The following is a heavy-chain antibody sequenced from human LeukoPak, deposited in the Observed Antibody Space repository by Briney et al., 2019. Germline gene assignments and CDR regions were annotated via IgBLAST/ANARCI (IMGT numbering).Heavy chain of an antibody. Sequence: SVKVSCKASGGTFSSYAISWVRQAPGQGLEWMGGIIPIFGTANYAQKFQGRVTITADESTSTAYMELSSLRSEDTAVYYCARGPRYYYDRSGYYSPRRWGQGTLVTVSS. CDR2: IIPIFGTA. CDR3: ARGPRYYYDRSGYYSPRR. J-gene: IGHJ1*01. D-gene: IGHD3-22*01. V-gene: IGHV1-69*13. CDR1: GGTFSSYA.